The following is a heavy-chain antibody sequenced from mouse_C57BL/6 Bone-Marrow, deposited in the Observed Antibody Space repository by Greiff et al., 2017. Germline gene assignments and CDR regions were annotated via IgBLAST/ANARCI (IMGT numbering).Heavy chain of an antibody. D-gene: IGHD2-4*01. V-gene: IGHV1-69*01. CDR1: GYTFTSYW. J-gene: IGHJ3*01. CDR3: ARRENDYDVEWFAY. CDR2: IDPSDSYT. Sequence: QVQLQQPGAELVMPGASVKLSCKASGYTFTSYWMHWVKQRPGQGLEWIGEIDPSDSYTNYNQKFKGKSTLTVDKSSSTAYMQLSSLTSEDSAVYYCARRENDYDVEWFAYWGQGTLVTVSA.